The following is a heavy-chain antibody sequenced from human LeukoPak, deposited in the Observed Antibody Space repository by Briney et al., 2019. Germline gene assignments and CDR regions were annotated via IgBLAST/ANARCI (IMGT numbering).Heavy chain of an antibody. Sequence: PSETLSLTCTVSGGSISSYSWTWIRQPAGNGLEWIGRIYSSGDTNYNPSLNSRVSMSVDTSKNQFSLKLNSVTAADTAVYYCARGLLDNSGWYHQDYWGQGTLVTVS. V-gene: IGHV4-4*07. CDR2: IYSSGDT. D-gene: IGHD6-19*01. J-gene: IGHJ4*02. CDR3: ARGLLDNSGWYHQDY. CDR1: GGSISSYS.